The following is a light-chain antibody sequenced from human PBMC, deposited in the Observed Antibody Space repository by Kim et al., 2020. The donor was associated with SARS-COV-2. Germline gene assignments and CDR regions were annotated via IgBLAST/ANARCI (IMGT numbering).Light chain of an antibody. J-gene: IGKJ1*01. CDR3: QQYNSWPRT. V-gene: IGKV3-15*01. CDR2: GAS. Sequence: EIVMTQSPATLSVSPGERATLSCRASQSVSSNLAWYQQKPGQVPSLLIYGASTRATGIPARFSGSGSGTEFILTISSLQSEDFAVYYCQQYNSWPRTFGQGTKVEIK. CDR1: QSVSSN.